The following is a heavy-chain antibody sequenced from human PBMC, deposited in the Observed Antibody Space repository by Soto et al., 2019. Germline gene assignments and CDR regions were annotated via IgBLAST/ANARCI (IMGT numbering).Heavy chain of an antibody. D-gene: IGHD1-26*01. Sequence: PGESLKISCKGPGYSFTSYWIGWVRQMPGKGLEWMGIIYPGDSDTRYSPSFQGQVTISADKSISTAYLQWSSLKASDTAMYYCARGSGSYYDVFWFDPWGQGTLVTVSS. V-gene: IGHV5-51*01. CDR2: IYPGDSDT. J-gene: IGHJ5*02. CDR1: GYSFTSYW. CDR3: ARGSGSYYDVFWFDP.